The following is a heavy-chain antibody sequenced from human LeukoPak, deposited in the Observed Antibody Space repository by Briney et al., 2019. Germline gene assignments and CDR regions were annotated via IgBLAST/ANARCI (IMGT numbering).Heavy chain of an antibody. J-gene: IGHJ6*02. CDR3: AKAKVAAPTYYYYGLDV. Sequence: GGSLRLSCAASGFTFSSYSMNWARQAPGKGLEWVSSISSSSSYIYYADSVKGRFTISRDNSKNTLYLQMNSLGAEDTAVYYCAKAKVAAPTYYYYGLDVWGQGTTVTVSS. V-gene: IGHV3-21*01. CDR1: GFTFSSYS. D-gene: IGHD6-6*01. CDR2: ISSSSSYI.